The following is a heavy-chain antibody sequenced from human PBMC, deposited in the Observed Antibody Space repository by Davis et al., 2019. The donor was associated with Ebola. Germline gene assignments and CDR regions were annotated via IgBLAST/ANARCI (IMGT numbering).Heavy chain of an antibody. D-gene: IGHD3-3*01. CDR2: IYYSGST. J-gene: IGHJ6*02. CDR1: GGSIGFYY. V-gene: IGHV4-59*08. CDR3: ARQTQGSYDFWSGYYSYYYYGMDV. Sequence: GSLRLSCTVSGGSIGFYYWTWIRQPPGKGLEWIGYIYYSGSTFFNPSLKSRVTISVDTSKNQFSLSLNSVTAADTAVYYCARQTQGSYDFWSGYYSYYYYGMDVWGQGTTVTVSS.